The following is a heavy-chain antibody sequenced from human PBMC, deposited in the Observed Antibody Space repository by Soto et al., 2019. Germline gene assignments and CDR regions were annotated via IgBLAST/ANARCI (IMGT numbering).Heavy chain of an antibody. CDR1: GGSFSGYY. J-gene: IGHJ5*02. CDR2: INHSGST. Sequence: PSETLSLTCAVYGGSFSGYYWSWIRQPPGKGLEWIGEINHSGSTNYNPSLKSRVTISVDTSKNQFSLKLSSVTAADTAVYYCARGRGITIFSEIDPWGQGTLVTVS. V-gene: IGHV4-34*01. D-gene: IGHD3-9*01. CDR3: ARGRGITIFSEIDP.